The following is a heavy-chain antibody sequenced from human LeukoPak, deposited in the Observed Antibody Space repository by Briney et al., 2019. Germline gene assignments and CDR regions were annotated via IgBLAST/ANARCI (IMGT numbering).Heavy chain of an antibody. V-gene: IGHV4-38-2*02. CDR1: GYSISSGYY. CDR3: ARAGTGFDY. CDR2: IYHSGTT. Sequence: SETLSLTCSVSGYSISSGYYWGWIRQPPGKGLECIGNIYHSGTTYYNPSLKSRVTISIDTSKNQFSLKLSSVTAADTAVYYCARAGTGFDYWGQGTLVTVSS. J-gene: IGHJ4*02.